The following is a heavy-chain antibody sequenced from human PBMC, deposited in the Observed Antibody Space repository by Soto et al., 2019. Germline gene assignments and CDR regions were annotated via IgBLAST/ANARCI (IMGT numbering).Heavy chain of an antibody. J-gene: IGHJ4*02. CDR1: GFTFDSYS. CDR2: ISSSSSNT. V-gene: IGHV3-48*01. Sequence: GGSLRLSCAASGFTFDSYSMNWVRQAPGKGLEWVSYISSSSSNTYYADSVKGRFTISRDNSKNTLYLQMNSLRAEDTAVYYCARHIQLWLGFDYWGQGTLVTVSS. D-gene: IGHD5-18*01. CDR3: ARHIQLWLGFDY.